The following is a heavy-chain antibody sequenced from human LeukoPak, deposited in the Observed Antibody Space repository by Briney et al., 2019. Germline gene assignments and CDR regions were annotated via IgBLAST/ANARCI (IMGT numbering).Heavy chain of an antibody. CDR3: ARDQTSTSGSYHY. CDR1: GFTFSGYS. Sequence: GGSLRLSCAASGFTFSGYSMNWVRQAPGKGLEWVSYISSSSTIIYYADSVKGRFTISRDNAKNSLHLQMNSLRDEDSAVYYCARDQTSTSGSYHYWGQGTLVTVSS. D-gene: IGHD6-19*01. V-gene: IGHV3-48*02. J-gene: IGHJ4*02. CDR2: ISSSSTII.